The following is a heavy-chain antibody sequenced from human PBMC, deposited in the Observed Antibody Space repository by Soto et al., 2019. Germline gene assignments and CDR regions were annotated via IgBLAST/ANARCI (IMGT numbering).Heavy chain of an antibody. Sequence: ASVKVSCKASGYTFTSYGISWVRQAPGQGLEWMGWISAYNGNTNYAQKLQGRVTMTTDTSTSTAYMELRSLRPDDTAVYYCARVVGSRSRWYLRSYPMDVWGHGTPVTVSS. J-gene: IGHJ6*02. V-gene: IGHV1-18*04. CDR3: ARVVGSRSRWYLRSYPMDV. CDR1: GYTFTSYG. CDR2: ISAYNGNT. D-gene: IGHD6-19*01.